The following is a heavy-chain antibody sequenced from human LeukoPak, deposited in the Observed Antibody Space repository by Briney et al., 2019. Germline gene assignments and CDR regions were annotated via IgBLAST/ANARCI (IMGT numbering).Heavy chain of an antibody. J-gene: IGHJ4*02. CDR1: GFTFTSYS. D-gene: IGHD1-26*01. CDR2: ISGGGGST. V-gene: IGHV3-23*01. Sequence: GGSLRLSCAASGFTFTSYSMNWVRQAPGKGLEWVSTISGGGGSTYYADSVKGRFAISRDNSKNTLYLQVNSLRAEDTAVYYCAKGGKWDVTPFDYWGQGTLVTVSS. CDR3: AKGGKWDVTPFDY.